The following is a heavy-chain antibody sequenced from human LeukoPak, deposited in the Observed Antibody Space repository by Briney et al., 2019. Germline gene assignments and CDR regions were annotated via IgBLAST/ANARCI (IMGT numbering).Heavy chain of an antibody. CDR2: INPSGGSA. CDR1: GYTFTSYY. D-gene: IGHD5-18*01. V-gene: IGHV1-46*01. J-gene: IGHJ4*02. Sequence: ASVKVSCKASGYTFTSYYMHWVRQAPGQGLEWMGIINPSGGSASYAQKFQGRVTMTRDTSTSTVYMELSSLRSEDTAVYYCAREAVDTAMVTAETNHEPSDYCGQGTLVTVSS. CDR3: AREAVDTAMVTAETNHEPSDY.